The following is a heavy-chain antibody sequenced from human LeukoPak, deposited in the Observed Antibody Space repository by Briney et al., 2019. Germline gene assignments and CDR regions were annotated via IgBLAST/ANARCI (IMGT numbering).Heavy chain of an antibody. Sequence: PGRSLRLSCAASGDTFSSYGMHRVRQAPGKGLEWVAVIWYDGSNKYYTDSVKGRFTISRDNSKNTLYLQMSSLRAEDTAVYYCARDRNWGSGGAFDIWGQGTMVTVSS. CDR3: ARDRNWGSGGAFDI. V-gene: IGHV3-33*01. J-gene: IGHJ3*02. CDR2: IWYDGSNK. CDR1: GDTFSSYG. D-gene: IGHD7-27*01.